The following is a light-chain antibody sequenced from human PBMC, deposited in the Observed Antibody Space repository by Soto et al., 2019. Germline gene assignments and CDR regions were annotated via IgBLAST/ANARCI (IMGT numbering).Light chain of an antibody. CDR2: DAS. CDR1: QSVSSY. Sequence: IVLTQSPGTLSLSPGERATLSCRASQSVSSYLAWYQQKPGQAPRLLIYDASNRATGIPARFSGSGSGTDFTLTISSLEPEDFAVYYCQQRSNCPPWTFGQGTKVDIK. CDR3: QQRSNCPPWT. V-gene: IGKV3-11*01. J-gene: IGKJ1*01.